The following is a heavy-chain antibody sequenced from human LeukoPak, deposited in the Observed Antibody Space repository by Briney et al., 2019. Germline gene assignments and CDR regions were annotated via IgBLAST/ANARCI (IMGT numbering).Heavy chain of an antibody. CDR1: GYTFNSHY. Sequence: ASVKVSCKSSGYTFNSHYMHWVRQAPGQGLEWMGVISPIDGSTGYAQKFQGRITMTRDMSTSTDYMELSSLTSQDTAVYYCARDQPGKWGQVSAWWFDPWAREPWSPSRQ. V-gene: IGHV1-46*02. J-gene: IGHJ5*02. CDR3: ARDQPGKWGQVSAWWFDP. D-gene: IGHD7-27*01. CDR2: ISPIDGST.